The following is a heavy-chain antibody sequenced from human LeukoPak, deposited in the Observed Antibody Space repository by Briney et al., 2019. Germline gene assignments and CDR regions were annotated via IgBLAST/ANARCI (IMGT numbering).Heavy chain of an antibody. CDR1: GGSISSYY. D-gene: IGHD3-22*01. CDR2: IYSSGST. V-gene: IGHV4-4*07. CDR3: ARAYYDTSGYPGWYFDL. J-gene: IGHJ2*01. Sequence: SETLSLTCTVSGGSISSYYWSWIRQPAGKGLEWIGRIYSSGSTNYSPSLKSRVTLSVDTSRNQFSLRLSSVTAADTAVYYCARAYYDTSGYPGWYFDLWGRGTLVTVSS.